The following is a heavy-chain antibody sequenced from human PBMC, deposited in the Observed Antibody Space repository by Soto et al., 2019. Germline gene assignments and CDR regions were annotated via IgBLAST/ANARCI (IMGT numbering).Heavy chain of an antibody. J-gene: IGHJ6*02. D-gene: IGHD5-18*01. Sequence: PSETLSLTCAVYGGSFSRYYWSWIRQPPGKGLEWIGEINHSVSTNYNPSLKSRVTISVDTSKNKFSLKLSSVTAADTAVYYCARVGTQLGAYYYYYGMDVWGQGTRVTVSS. CDR1: GGSFSRYY. V-gene: IGHV4-34*01. CDR2: INHSVST. CDR3: ARVGTQLGAYYYYYGMDV.